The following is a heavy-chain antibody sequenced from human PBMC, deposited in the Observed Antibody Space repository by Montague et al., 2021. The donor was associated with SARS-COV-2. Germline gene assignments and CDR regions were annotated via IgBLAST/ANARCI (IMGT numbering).Heavy chain of an antibody. V-gene: IGHV4-59*01. CDR2: IYYNGST. J-gene: IGHJ4*02. CDR1: GGSTSSYY. D-gene: IGHD5-24*01. CDR3: ARVFPRWLQFDPYFDY. Sequence: SETLSLTCTVSGGSTSSYYWSWIRQPPGKGLEWIGYIYYNGSTNYNPSLKSRVTISVDTSKNQFSLKLSSVTAADTAVYYCARVFPRWLQFDPYFDYWGQGTLVTVSS.